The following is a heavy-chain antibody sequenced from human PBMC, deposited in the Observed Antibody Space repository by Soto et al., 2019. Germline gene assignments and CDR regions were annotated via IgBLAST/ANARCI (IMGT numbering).Heavy chain of an antibody. Sequence: QLQLQESGPGLVKASETLSLTCTVSGGSISSSTYYWGWIRQPPGKGLEWIGRIYYSGSTYYNPSLKSRVTISVDTSKNQFSLKLSSVTAADTAVYYCVRQGAYRSGATCYLPYWGQGTLVTVSS. D-gene: IGHD2-15*01. CDR3: VRQGAYRSGATCYLPY. V-gene: IGHV4-39*01. J-gene: IGHJ4*02. CDR2: IYYSGST. CDR1: GGSISSSTYY.